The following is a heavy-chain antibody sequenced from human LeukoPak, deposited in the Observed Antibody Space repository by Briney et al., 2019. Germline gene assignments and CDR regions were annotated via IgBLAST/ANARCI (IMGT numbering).Heavy chain of an antibody. J-gene: IGHJ4*02. D-gene: IGHD2-15*01. V-gene: IGHV4-59*01. Sequence: SETLSLTCTVSGGSISNYYWSWIRQPPGKRLEWIGYIYYSGSTNYNPSLKSRVTISVDTSKNQFSLKLSSVTAADTAVYYCARTPPNCSGGSCYSGVIFDYWGQGTLVTVSS. CDR3: ARTPPNCSGGSCYSGVIFDY. CDR2: IYYSGST. CDR1: GGSISNYY.